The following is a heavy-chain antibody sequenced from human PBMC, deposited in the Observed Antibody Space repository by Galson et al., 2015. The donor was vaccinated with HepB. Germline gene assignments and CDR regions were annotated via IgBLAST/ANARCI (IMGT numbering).Heavy chain of an antibody. Sequence: PALGKPTQTLTLTCTFSGFSLSTSGVGVGWIRQPPGKALEWLALIYWDDDKRYSPSLKSRLTITKDTSKNQAVLTMTNMDPVDTATYYCAHRRSGYDYRIYWGQGTLVTVSS. CDR1: GFSLSTSGVG. V-gene: IGHV2-5*02. D-gene: IGHD5-12*01. CDR3: AHRRSGYDYRIY. CDR2: IYWDDDK. J-gene: IGHJ4*02.